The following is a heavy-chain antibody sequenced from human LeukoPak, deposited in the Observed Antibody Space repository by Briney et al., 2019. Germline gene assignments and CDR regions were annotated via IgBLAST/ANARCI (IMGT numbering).Heavy chain of an antibody. CDR3: AREKEVATAHDY. J-gene: IGHJ4*02. Sequence: GGSLRLSCAASGFTFSSYSKNWVRQAPGKGLEWVSSIGSSSSSIYYADSVKGRFTISRDNAKSSLYLQMNSLRAEDTAVYYCAREKEVATAHDYWGQGTLVTVSS. D-gene: IGHD5-12*01. CDR2: IGSSSSSI. CDR1: GFTFSSYS. V-gene: IGHV3-21*01.